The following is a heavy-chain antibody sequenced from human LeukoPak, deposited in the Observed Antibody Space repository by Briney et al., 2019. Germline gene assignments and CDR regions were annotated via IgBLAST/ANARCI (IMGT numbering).Heavy chain of an antibody. CDR2: IYTSGRT. Sequence: SETLSLTCTVSGGSISSYYWSWIRQPAGKGLEWIGRIYTSGRTNYNPSIKSRVTMSVDTSKNQFSLKLSSVTAADTAVYYCARESRIGYSSSWGSGFDPWGQGTLVTVSS. D-gene: IGHD6-13*01. J-gene: IGHJ5*02. CDR1: GGSISSYY. V-gene: IGHV4-4*07. CDR3: ARESRIGYSSSWGSGFDP.